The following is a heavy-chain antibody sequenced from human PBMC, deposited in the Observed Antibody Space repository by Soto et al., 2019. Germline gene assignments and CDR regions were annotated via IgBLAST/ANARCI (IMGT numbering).Heavy chain of an antibody. CDR2: ISSSGSYI. CDR3: ARRANNALFGVVTERSASDI. J-gene: IGHJ3*02. V-gene: IGHV3-21*02. CDR1: GFTFSSYS. D-gene: IGHD3-3*01. Sequence: EEQLVESGGGLVKPGGSLRLSCAASGFTFSSYSLNWVRQAPGKGLEWVASISSSGSYIYYADSVKGRFTISRDNAKNSLYLQMNTLRAEDTALYYCARRANNALFGVVTERSASDIWGQGTMVTVSS.